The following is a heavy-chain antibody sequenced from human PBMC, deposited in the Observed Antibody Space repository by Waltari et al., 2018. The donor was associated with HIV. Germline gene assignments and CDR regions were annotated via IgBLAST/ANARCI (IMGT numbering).Heavy chain of an antibody. CDR1: GYSFSSGYY. D-gene: IGHD6-19*01. CDR2: MNRGGPA. J-gene: IGHJ4*02. Sequence: QVQLQESGPGLVKPPETLSPMFPVSGYSFSSGYYWGWIRQPPGKGLEWIGTMNRGGPAYYQPSLKRRLTISLATSKNLFSMRLTSVTAADTAVYFCARIRSAWFRNFDYWGQGILVSVSS. V-gene: IGHV4-38-2*01. CDR3: ARIRSAWFRNFDY.